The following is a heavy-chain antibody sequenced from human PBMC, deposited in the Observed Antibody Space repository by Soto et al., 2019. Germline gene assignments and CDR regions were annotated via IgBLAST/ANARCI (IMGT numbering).Heavy chain of an antibody. V-gene: IGHV5-51*01. D-gene: IGHD3-3*01. J-gene: IGHJ6*02. Sequence: PGESLKISCMGSGYKVSTWHNFTSYWIAWVRQMPGEGLEGMGIIYPGDSDTRYSPSFQGQVTISADKSINSVYLQWSSLKASETATYYCARSRFTYDFLRPHHNLHHYYAIAVWRQGPKGTVCS. CDR2: IYPGDSDT. CDR1: GYKVSTWHNFTSYW. CDR3: ARSRFTYDFLRPHHNLHHYYAIAV.